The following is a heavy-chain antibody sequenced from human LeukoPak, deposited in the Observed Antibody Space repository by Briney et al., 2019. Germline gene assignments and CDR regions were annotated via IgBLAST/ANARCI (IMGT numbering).Heavy chain of an antibody. CDR3: AREGMSDSGY. Sequence: SETLSLTCTVSGYSISSGYYWGWIRQPPGKGLEWIGSIYHSGSTYYNPSLKSRVTISVDTSKNQFSLKLSSVTAADTAVYYCAREGMSDSGYWGQGTLVTVSS. CDR1: GYSISSGYY. D-gene: IGHD6-19*01. CDR2: IYHSGST. V-gene: IGHV4-38-2*02. J-gene: IGHJ4*02.